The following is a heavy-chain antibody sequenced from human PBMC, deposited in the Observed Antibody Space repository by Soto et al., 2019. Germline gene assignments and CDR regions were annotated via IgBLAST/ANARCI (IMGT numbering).Heavy chain of an antibody. CDR1: GFPFGIYW. D-gene: IGHD3-10*01. Sequence: EVQLVQSGGGLVQPGGSLRLSCAASGFPFGIYWMSGVRQAPGKGLEWLATIHMDGREKKYVDSVKGRFTVSRDNAKSSLYLQMDSLRAEDTAVYDCARDSGYGSRSSVSHYLDNWGHGALVTVSS. CDR2: IHMDGREK. V-gene: IGHV3-7*01. J-gene: IGHJ4*01. CDR3: ARDSGYGSRSSVSHYLDN.